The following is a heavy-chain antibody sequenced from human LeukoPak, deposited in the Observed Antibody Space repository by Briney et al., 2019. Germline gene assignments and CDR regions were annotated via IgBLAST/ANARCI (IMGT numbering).Heavy chain of an antibody. CDR3: AANGGPFDF. J-gene: IGHJ4*02. D-gene: IGHD4-23*01. CDR1: GFTFRNYW. Sequence: EAGGSLRLSCAASGFTFRNYWMNWVRQAPGKGLEFVANIKQEGSEKYYVDSVKGRFTISRDNAKNSLYLQMNGLRAEDTAVYYCAANGGPFDFWGQGTLVTVSA. CDR2: IKQEGSEK. V-gene: IGHV3-7*05.